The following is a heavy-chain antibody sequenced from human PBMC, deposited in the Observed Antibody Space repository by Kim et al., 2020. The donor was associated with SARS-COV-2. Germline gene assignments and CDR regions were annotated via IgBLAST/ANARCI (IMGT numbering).Heavy chain of an antibody. V-gene: IGHV1-69*13. CDR1: GGSFYNYI. J-gene: IGHJ3*02. Sequence: SVKVSCKASGGSFYNYILNWVRQAPGQGLEWMGAIDTISGTVNYAQKFRGRVTIDADESTSTAYMELNSLRFDDTALYYCARDSDDGVVIYAFNIWGQGTMVTVSS. CDR2: IDTISGTV. D-gene: IGHD3-3*01. CDR3: ARDSDDGVVIYAFNI.